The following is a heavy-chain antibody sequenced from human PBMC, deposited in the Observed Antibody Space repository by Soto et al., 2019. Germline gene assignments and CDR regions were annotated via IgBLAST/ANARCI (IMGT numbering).Heavy chain of an antibody. CDR3: ARAAVKLGATLFDS. CDR2: INHSGFT. V-gene: IGHV4-34*01. Sequence: PSETLSLTCAVSGGSLRGHYWSWIRQSPEKGLEWIGEINHSGFTNYNPTLKSRVTISRDASKNQFSLRLSSTTAADSAVYFCARAAVKLGATLFDSWGLGTLVTVSS. CDR1: GGSLRGHY. J-gene: IGHJ4*02. D-gene: IGHD1-26*01.